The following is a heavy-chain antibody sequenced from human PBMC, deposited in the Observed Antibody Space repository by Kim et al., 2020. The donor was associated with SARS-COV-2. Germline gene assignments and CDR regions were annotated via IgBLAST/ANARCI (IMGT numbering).Heavy chain of an antibody. D-gene: IGHD4-17*01. V-gene: IGHV1-18*01. CDR3: ASRSDGDYKGGAFDY. J-gene: IGHJ4*02. Sequence: KLQGRVTMTTDTSTSTAYMELRSLRSDDTAVYYCASRSDGDYKGGAFDYWGQGTLVTVSS.